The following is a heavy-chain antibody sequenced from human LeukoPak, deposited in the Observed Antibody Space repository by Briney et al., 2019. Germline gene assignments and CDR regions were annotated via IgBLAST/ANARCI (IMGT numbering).Heavy chain of an antibody. J-gene: IGHJ4*02. Sequence: GESLKISCKGSGYSFTSYWISWGRQMPGKGLEWMGIIYPGDSDTRYSPSFQGQVTISADKSITTAYLQWSSLKASDTAVYYCARQALGRDTIVDYWGQGTLVTVSS. V-gene: IGHV5-51*01. D-gene: IGHD3-10*01. CDR2: IYPGDSDT. CDR3: ARQALGRDTIVDY. CDR1: GYSFTSYW.